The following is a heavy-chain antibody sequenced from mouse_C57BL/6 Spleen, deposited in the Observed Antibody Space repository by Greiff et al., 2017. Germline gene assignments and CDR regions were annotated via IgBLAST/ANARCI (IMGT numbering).Heavy chain of an antibody. CDR3: ARYSSWYFDV. V-gene: IGHV1-18*01. CDR2: INPNNGGT. Sequence: EVQLQQSGPELVQPGASVKIPCKASGYTFTDYNMDWVKQSHGKSLEWIGDINPNNGGTIYNQKFKGKATLTVDKSSSTAYMELRSLTSEDTAVYYCARYSSWYFDVWGTGTTVTVSS. D-gene: IGHD2-12*01. J-gene: IGHJ1*03. CDR1: GYTFTDYN.